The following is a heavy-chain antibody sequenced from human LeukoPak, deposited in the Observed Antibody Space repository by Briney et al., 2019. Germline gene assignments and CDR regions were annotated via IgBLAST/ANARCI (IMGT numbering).Heavy chain of an antibody. CDR2: ISYDGSNK. V-gene: IGHV3-30*01. Sequence: GGSLRLSCAASGFTFSSYAMHWVRQAPGKGREGVAVISYDGSNKYYADSVKGRFTISRDNSKNTLYLQMNSLRAEDTAVYYCARDGTMVRGVIISLSFFDYWGQGTLVTVSS. J-gene: IGHJ4*02. CDR1: GFTFSSYA. CDR3: ARDGTMVRGVIISLSFFDY. D-gene: IGHD3-10*01.